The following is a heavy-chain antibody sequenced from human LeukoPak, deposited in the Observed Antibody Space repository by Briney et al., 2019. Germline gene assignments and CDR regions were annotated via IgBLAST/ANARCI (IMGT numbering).Heavy chain of an antibody. CDR1: GGSISSSNYY. CDR3: ARGRKVYLNYYDSSGYLG. CDR2: IYYSGST. D-gene: IGHD3-22*01. V-gene: IGHV4-39*07. J-gene: IGHJ4*02. Sequence: SETLSLTCTVSGGSISSSNYYWGWIRQPPGKGLEWIGSIYYSGSTNYNPSLKSRVTISVDTSKNQFSLKLSSVTAADTAVYYCARGRKVYLNYYDSSGYLGWGQGTLVTVSS.